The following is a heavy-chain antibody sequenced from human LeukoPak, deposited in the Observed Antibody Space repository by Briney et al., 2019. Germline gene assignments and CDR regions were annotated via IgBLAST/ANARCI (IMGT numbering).Heavy chain of an antibody. J-gene: IGHJ4*02. Sequence: SSETLSLTCTVSGGSISSGDCYWSWIRQPPGKGLEWIGYIYYSGSTYYNPSLKSRVTISVDTSKNQFSLKLSSVTAADTAVYYRARADESGIAVAGSFDYWGQGTLVTVSS. CDR2: IYYSGST. D-gene: IGHD6-19*01. CDR1: GGSISSGDCY. CDR3: ARADESGIAVAGSFDY. V-gene: IGHV4-30-4*01.